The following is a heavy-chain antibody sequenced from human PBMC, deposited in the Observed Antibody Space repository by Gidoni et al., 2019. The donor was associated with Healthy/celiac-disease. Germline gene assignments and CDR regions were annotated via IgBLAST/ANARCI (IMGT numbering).Heavy chain of an antibody. J-gene: IGHJ6*02. CDR3: ARGLEWDSSSPRSPYYYYGMDV. V-gene: IGHV1-2*04. CDR1: GYTFTGYD. Sequence: QVQLVQSGAEVKKPGASVKVSCKASGYTFTGYDMHWVRQAPGQGLEWMGWITPNSGGTYYAQKFQGWVTMTRDTSISTAYMELSRLRSDDTAVYYCARGLEWDSSSPRSPYYYYGMDVWGQGTTVTVSS. CDR2: ITPNSGGT. D-gene: IGHD6-6*01.